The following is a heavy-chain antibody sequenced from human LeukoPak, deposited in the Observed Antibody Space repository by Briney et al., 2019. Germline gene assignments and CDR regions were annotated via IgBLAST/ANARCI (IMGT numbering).Heavy chain of an antibody. D-gene: IGHD6-19*01. CDR3: ARPRSGWWDFDY. CDR1: GFTFSISA. Sequence: GGSLRLSCSASGFTFSISAMHWVRQAPGKGLQYVSVISGDGVTTSYADSVKGRFTISRDNSKNTVYLQMNSLRAEDTAVYYCARPRSGWWDFDYWGQGTLVTVSS. CDR2: ISGDGVTT. V-gene: IGHV3-64*04. J-gene: IGHJ4*02.